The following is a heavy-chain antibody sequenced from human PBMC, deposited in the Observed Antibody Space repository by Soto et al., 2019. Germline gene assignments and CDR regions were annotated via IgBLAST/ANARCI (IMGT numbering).Heavy chain of an antibody. Sequence: EVQLVESGGDLVQPGRSLRLSCAASGFTFDDYAMHWVRQAPGKGLEWVSGISWNSGNKGYADSVKGRFTISRDNAKNFLYLERNSLRAEDTALYYWAKEAGLVRFFDWLSNGLDVWGQGTAVTVS. CDR3: AKEAGLVRFFDWLSNGLDV. CDR1: GFTFDDYA. V-gene: IGHV3-9*01. D-gene: IGHD3-9*01. CDR2: ISWNSGNK. J-gene: IGHJ6*02.